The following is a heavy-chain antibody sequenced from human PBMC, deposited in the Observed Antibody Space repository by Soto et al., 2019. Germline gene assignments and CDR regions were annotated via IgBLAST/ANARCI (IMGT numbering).Heavy chain of an antibody. J-gene: IGHJ4*02. D-gene: IGHD1-1*01. V-gene: IGHV1-18*01. Sequence: QVHLVQSGAEVKKPGASVKVSCKASGYTFTSYGITWVRQAPGQGLEWMGWISAQNGNTDYAQKLQSRVIVTRDTSTSTAYMELRSLRSDDTAVYYCARGRYGDYWGQGALVTVSS. CDR1: GYTFTSYG. CDR3: ARGRYGDY. CDR2: ISAQNGNT.